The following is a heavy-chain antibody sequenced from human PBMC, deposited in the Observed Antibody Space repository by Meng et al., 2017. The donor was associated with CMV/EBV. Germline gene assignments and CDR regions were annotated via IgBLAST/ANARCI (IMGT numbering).Heavy chain of an antibody. Sequence: GGSLRLSCSVSGFSVTDKSMTWVRQAPGMGLEWIAVMCSGGSTNYAESVKGRFTLSRDNSKNTLYLQMNSLTAGDTGVYFCAREFFLDHWGQGTLVTVSS. V-gene: IGHV3-66*02. CDR2: MCSGGST. CDR3: AREFFLDH. CDR1: GFSVTDKS. J-gene: IGHJ4*02. D-gene: IGHD3-10*01.